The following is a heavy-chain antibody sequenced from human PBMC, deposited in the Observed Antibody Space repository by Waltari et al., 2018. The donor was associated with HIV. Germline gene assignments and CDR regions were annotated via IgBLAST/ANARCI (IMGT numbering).Heavy chain of an antibody. V-gene: IGHV3-64*01. CDR1: GFTFSSYA. CDR3: ARVYYDSSGYQY. J-gene: IGHJ4*02. CDR2: ISSNGGST. Sequence: EVQLVESGGGLVQPGGSLRLSCAASGFTFSSYAMHWVRQAPGKGLEYVSAISSNGGSTYYANSVKGRFTISRDNSKNTLYLQMGSLRAEDMAVYYCARVYYDSSGYQYWGQGTLVTVSS. D-gene: IGHD3-22*01.